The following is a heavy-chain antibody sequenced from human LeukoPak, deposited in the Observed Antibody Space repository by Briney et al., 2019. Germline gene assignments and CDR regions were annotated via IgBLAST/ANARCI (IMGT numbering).Heavy chain of an antibody. CDR3: ARDHGSGWDVRRYYFDY. J-gene: IGHJ4*02. CDR2: IEQDGSKK. V-gene: IGHV3-7*01. Sequence: GGSLRLSCAASGFTFSSYWMSWVRQAPGKGLEWVANIEQDGSKKYYVDSVKGRFTISRDNAKNTLYLQMNSLRAEDTAVYYGARDHGSGWDVRRYYFDYWGQVTLVTVSS. D-gene: IGHD6-19*01. CDR1: GFTFSSYW.